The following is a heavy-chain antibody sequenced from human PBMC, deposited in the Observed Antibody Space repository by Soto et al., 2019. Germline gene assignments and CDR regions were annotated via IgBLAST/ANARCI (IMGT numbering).Heavy chain of an antibody. CDR3: ARDLAEDNSGYYYASTGYYYYYGMDV. CDR2: ISVYTGNT. CDR1: GYTFTSYS. D-gene: IGHD3-22*01. Sequence: QVQLVQSGAEVKKPGASVKVSCKASGYTFTSYSISWVRQAPGQGLEWMGWISVYTGNTKYAQRLQGRVTMTTDTSASTAYMELRSLRSDDTAVYYCARDLAEDNSGYYYASTGYYYYYGMDVWGQGTTVTVSS. V-gene: IGHV1-18*01. J-gene: IGHJ6*02.